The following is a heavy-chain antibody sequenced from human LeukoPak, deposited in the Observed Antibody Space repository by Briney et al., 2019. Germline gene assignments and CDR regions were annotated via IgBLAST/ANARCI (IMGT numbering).Heavy chain of an antibody. CDR3: ASVRTGWYFDY. CDR2: ISPSSNTI. J-gene: IGHJ4*02. Sequence: GGSLRLSCAASGFTFSSYSMSWVRQAPGKGLEWVSFISPSSNTIYYADSVKGRFTISRDNHKNSLFLQMNSLRDDDTAVYYCASVRTGWYFDYWGQGTLVTVSS. D-gene: IGHD6-19*01. V-gene: IGHV3-48*02. CDR1: GFTFSSYS.